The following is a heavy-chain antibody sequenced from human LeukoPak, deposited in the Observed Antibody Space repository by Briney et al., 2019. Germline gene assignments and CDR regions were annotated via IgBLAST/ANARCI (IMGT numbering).Heavy chain of an antibody. CDR3: ARDAELLGYFDY. CDR2: IYTSGST. Sequence: SETLSLTCTVSGGSISSGSYYWSWIRQPAGKGLEWIGRIYTSGSTIYNPSLKSRVTISVDTSKNQFSLKLSSVTAADTAVYYCARDAELLGYFDYWGQGTLVTVSS. D-gene: IGHD1-26*01. J-gene: IGHJ4*02. V-gene: IGHV4-61*02. CDR1: GGSISSGSYY.